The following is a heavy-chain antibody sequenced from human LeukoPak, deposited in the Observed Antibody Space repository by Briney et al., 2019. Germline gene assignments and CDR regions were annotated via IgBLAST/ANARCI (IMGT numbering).Heavy chain of an antibody. D-gene: IGHD3-10*01. V-gene: IGHV4-39*01. CDR2: IYYSGST. J-gene: IGHJ3*02. Sequence: SETLSLTCTVSGGSISGSSYYWGWIRQPPGRGLEWIGSIYYSGSTYYNSSLKSRVTISVDTSKNQFSLRLSSVTAADTAVYYCASPGGGAFDIWGQGTMVTVSS. CDR1: GGSISGSSYY. CDR3: ASPGGGAFDI.